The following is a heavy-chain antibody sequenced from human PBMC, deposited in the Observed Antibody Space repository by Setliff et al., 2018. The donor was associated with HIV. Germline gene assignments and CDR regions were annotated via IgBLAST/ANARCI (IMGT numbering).Heavy chain of an antibody. J-gene: IGHJ6*03. D-gene: IGHD3-10*01. CDR3: ARDRGRGVLGFGEYYIDV. CDR2: ITPHSGAT. Sequence: ASVKVSCKASGYTFTGYYIHWVRQAPGQGLEWMGWITPHSGATDYAQKFQRRVTMTRDTSISTAYLELSSLTSDDTAIYYCARDRGRGVLGFGEYYIDVWGKGTTVTVSS. CDR1: GYTFTGYY. V-gene: IGHV1-2*02.